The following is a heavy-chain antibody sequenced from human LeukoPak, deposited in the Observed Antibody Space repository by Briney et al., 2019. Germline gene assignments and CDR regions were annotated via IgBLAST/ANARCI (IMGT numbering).Heavy chain of an antibody. CDR2: ISWSSDSI. V-gene: IGHV3-9*02. J-gene: IGHJ4*02. CDR3: ALEGYYYDSSGYLRY. CDR1: GVTSYAYA. Sequence: VRSPRLSSAASGVTSYAYAMHWVRHAPAKGLEWGSDISWSSDSIGYVDSVKGRFTSSRDNDKNPLYLQMNGLRAEDTVLYYCALEGYYYDSSGYLRYWGRRTLVSVSS. D-gene: IGHD3-22*01.